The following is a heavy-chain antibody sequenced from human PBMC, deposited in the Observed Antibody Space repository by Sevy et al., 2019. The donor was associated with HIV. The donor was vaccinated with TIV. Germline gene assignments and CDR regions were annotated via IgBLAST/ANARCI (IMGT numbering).Heavy chain of an antibody. Sequence: GGSLRLSCTASGFAFTNYYAMHWVRQAPGKGLEWVALISYDGSDKFYADSVKGRFTITRDNFKNTLYLQMNGLRAEDTAIYYCAKRRVQSGLSGGGANYGMDVCGRGTTVTVSS. CDR3: AKRRVQSGLSGGGANYGMDV. V-gene: IGHV3-30-3*02. J-gene: IGHJ6*02. CDR2: ISYDGSDK. D-gene: IGHD3-16*01. CDR1: GFAFTNYYA.